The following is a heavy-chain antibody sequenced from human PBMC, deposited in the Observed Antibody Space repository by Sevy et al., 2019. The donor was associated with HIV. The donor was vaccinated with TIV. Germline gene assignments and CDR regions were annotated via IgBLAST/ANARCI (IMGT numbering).Heavy chain of an antibody. CDR2: LSFGCGEI. J-gene: IGHJ4*02. D-gene: IGHD2-8*01. CDR1: GFTFSKYS. CDR3: AREGCTKPHDY. V-gene: IGHV3-23*01. Sequence: GRSQRLSCAASGFTFSKYSMSWVRQPPGKGLDWVSTLSFGCGEINYADSVKGRFTISRDNSKSSVYLQMNNLRPEDTAVYYCAREGCTKPHDYWGQGTLVLVSS.